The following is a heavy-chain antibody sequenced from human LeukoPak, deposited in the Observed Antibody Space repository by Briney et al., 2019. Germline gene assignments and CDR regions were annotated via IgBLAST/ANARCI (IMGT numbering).Heavy chain of an antibody. CDR2: INPKSGGT. D-gene: IGHD6-13*01. Sequence: ASVKVSCKASGYSFTGYYLDWVRQAPGQGLEWMGWINPKSGGTNYAQKFPGRVTMTRDTSISTAYMELSSLRSDDTAVYYCARDSYSSSWSGTYWGQGTLVTVSS. CDR3: ARDSYSSSWSGTY. J-gene: IGHJ4*02. CDR1: GYSFTGYY. V-gene: IGHV1-2*02.